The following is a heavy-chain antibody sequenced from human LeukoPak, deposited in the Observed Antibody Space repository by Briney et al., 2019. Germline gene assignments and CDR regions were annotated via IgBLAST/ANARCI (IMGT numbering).Heavy chain of an antibody. Sequence: SETLSLTCTVSGASISSDFWSWLRQPAGKGLEWIGRIYTSGTTNYNPSLKSGVTMSLDTSKNQFSLRLSSVTAADTAVYYCAREGGSGRSFDYWGQGTLVTVSS. J-gene: IGHJ4*02. CDR2: IYTSGTT. CDR3: AREGGSGRSFDY. CDR1: GASISSDF. D-gene: IGHD3-10*01. V-gene: IGHV4-4*07.